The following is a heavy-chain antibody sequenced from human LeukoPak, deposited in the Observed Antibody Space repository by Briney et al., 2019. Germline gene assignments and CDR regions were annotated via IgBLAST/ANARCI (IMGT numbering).Heavy chain of an antibody. Sequence: ASVKVSCKAPGYTFTSYGISWVRQAPGQGLEWMGWINPNSGGTNYAQKFQGRVTMTRDTSISTAYMELSRLRSDDTAVYYCARYDFWSDNWFDPWGQGTLVTVSS. D-gene: IGHD3-3*01. CDR2: INPNSGGT. V-gene: IGHV1-2*02. CDR3: ARYDFWSDNWFDP. CDR1: GYTFTSYG. J-gene: IGHJ5*02.